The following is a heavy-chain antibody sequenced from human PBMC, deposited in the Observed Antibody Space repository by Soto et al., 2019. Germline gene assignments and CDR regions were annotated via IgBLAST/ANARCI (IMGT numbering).Heavy chain of an antibody. Sequence: GGSLRLSCAASGFIVSSRYMSWVRQAPGKGLEWVSIIYNDGSTYYADSVKGRFTISRDDSKNTLYLQILSLRAEDMAVYYCARDSYTRYWGQGTLVTVSS. V-gene: IGHV3-66*01. D-gene: IGHD4-4*01. CDR1: GFIVSSRY. J-gene: IGHJ4*02. CDR3: ARDSYTRY. CDR2: IYNDGST.